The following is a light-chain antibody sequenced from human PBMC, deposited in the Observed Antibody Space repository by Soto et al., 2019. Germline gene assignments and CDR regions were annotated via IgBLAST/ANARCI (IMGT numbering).Light chain of an antibody. CDR2: GAS. Sequence: EIVLTQSPGTLSLFPGERATLSCRASQSISSSYLAWYQQKPGQAPRLLIDGASSRANGIPDRFSGAGSATDFTLPISRLEPEEFAVYYCHQYGGAPAWTFGQGTKVEIK. V-gene: IGKV3-20*01. CDR3: HQYGGAPAWT. CDR1: QSISSSY. J-gene: IGKJ1*01.